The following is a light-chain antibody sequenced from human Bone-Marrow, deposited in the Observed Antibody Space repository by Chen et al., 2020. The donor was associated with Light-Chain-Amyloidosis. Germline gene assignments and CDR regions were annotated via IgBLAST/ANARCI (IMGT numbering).Light chain of an antibody. CDR2: EDT. CDR1: SSDVGGDNH. J-gene: IGLJ1*01. Sequence: QSALTHPSSVSGSPGQSITISSTGTSSDVGGDNHVSWYPQHPEKAPKLMIYEDTNRPSWGPVRFSGSKSDNTASLTISGLQTEDEADYFCSSYTITTTLVFGSGTRVTVL. CDR3: SSYTITTTLV. V-gene: IGLV2-14*01.